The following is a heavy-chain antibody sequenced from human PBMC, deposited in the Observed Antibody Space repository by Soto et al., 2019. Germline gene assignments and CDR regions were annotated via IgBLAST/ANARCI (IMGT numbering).Heavy chain of an antibody. CDR3: ARSITIYGVVISSADNWFDP. Sequence: SETLSLTCAVYGGSFSGYYWSWIRQPPGKGLEWIGEINHSGSTTYNPSLKSRVTISVDTSKNQFSLKLTSVAAADTAVYYCARSITIYGVVISSADNWFDPWGQGTLVTVSS. V-gene: IGHV4-34*01. CDR2: INHSGST. J-gene: IGHJ5*02. CDR1: GGSFSGYY. D-gene: IGHD3-3*01.